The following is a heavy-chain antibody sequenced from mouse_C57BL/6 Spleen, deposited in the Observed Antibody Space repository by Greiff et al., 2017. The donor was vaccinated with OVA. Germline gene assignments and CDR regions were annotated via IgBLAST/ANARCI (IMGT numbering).Heavy chain of an antibody. Sequence: EVKLQESGGGLVQPGGSLKLSCAASGFTFSDYGMAWVRQAPRTGPEWVAFISNLAYSIYYADTVTGRFTISRENAKNTLYLEMSSLRSEDTAMYYCASGSGYFAYWGQGTLVTVSA. CDR3: ASGSGYFAY. D-gene: IGHD3-2*02. V-gene: IGHV5-15*01. CDR2: ISNLAYSI. J-gene: IGHJ3*01. CDR1: GFTFSDYG.